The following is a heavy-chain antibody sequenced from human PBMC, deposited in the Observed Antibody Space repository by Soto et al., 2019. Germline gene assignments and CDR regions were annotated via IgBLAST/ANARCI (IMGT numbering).Heavy chain of an antibody. CDR3: GRGDLGYCGGVSCYGFDP. V-gene: IGHV4-59*01. CDR1: GGSISSYY. CDR2: IYYSGST. D-gene: IGHD2-15*01. Sequence: SETLSLTCTASGGSISSYYWSWIRQPPGKGLEWIGYIYYSGSTNYNPSLKSRVTISVDTSKNQFSLKLSSVTAADTAVYYCGRGDLGYCGGVSCYGFDPGGKGTLVTVSP. J-gene: IGHJ5*02.